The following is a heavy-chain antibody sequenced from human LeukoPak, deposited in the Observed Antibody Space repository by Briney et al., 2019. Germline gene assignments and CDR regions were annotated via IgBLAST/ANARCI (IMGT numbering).Heavy chain of an antibody. J-gene: IGHJ4*02. Sequence: SETLSLTCAVYGGSFSGYYWSWIRQPPGKGLEWIGEINHSGSTNYNPSLKSRVTISVDTSKNQFSLKLSSVTAADTAVYYCARHAVCSSTSCYGVQLWLPPHFDYWGQGTLVTVSS. V-gene: IGHV4-34*01. CDR1: GGSFSGYY. D-gene: IGHD2-2*01. CDR2: INHSGST. CDR3: ARHAVCSSTSCYGVQLWLPPHFDY.